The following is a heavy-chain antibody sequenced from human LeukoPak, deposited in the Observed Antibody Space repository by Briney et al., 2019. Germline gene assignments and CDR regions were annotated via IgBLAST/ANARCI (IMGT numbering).Heavy chain of an antibody. CDR1: GFTFSGSA. Sequence: PGGSLRLSCAASGFTFSGSAMHWVRQASGKGLEWVGRIRSKADSYATAYAASLKGRFIISRDDSKNTTYLQMNSLNTEDTAVYYCAKGHGSGTYWVFNDWGQGTLVTVSS. J-gene: IGHJ4*02. CDR3: AKGHGSGTYWVFND. CDR2: IRSKADSYAT. V-gene: IGHV3-73*01. D-gene: IGHD3-10*01.